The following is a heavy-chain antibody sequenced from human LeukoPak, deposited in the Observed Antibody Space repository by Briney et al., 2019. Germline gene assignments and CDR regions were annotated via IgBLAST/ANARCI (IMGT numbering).Heavy chain of an antibody. D-gene: IGHD4-17*01. Sequence: SETLSLTCTVSGGSISSGDYYWSWLRQPPGKGLEWIGYIYYSGSTYYNPSLKSRVTISVDTSKNQFSLKLSSVTAADTAVYYCASAESDYGDYTSWGQGTLVTVSS. V-gene: IGHV4-30-4*01. CDR2: IYYSGST. CDR3: ASAESDYGDYTS. CDR1: GGSISSGDYY. J-gene: IGHJ5*02.